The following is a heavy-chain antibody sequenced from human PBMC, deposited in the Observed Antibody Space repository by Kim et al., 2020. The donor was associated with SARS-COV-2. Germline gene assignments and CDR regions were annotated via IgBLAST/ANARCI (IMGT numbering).Heavy chain of an antibody. D-gene: IGHD7-27*01. CDR3: ARWVGNFDY. V-gene: IGHV4-39*07. Sequence: GSTYYNPSLKSRVTISVDTSKNQFSRKLSSVTAADTAVYYCARWVGNFDYWGQGTLVTVSS. CDR2: GST. J-gene: IGHJ4*02.